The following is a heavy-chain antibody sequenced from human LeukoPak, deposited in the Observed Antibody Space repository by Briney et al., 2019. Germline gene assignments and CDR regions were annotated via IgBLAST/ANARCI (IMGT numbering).Heavy chain of an antibody. J-gene: IGHJ6*03. D-gene: IGHD1-1*01. CDR2: IIPIFGTA. CDR3: ARGSGNWNDNYHYYMDV. Sequence: ASVKVSCKASGGTFSSYAISWVRQAPGQGLEWRGRIIPIFGTANYAQKFQGRVTITTDESTSTAYMELSSLRSEDTAVYYCARGSGNWNDNYHYYMDVWGKGTTVTVSS. CDR1: GGTFSSYA. V-gene: IGHV1-69*05.